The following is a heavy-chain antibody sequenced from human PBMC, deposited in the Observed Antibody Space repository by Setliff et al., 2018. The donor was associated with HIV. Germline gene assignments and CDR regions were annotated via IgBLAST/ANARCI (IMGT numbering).Heavy chain of an antibody. Sequence: GASVKVSCKASGFTFISSAMQWVRQARGRRLEWIGWIVVGSGNTNYAQKFQGRVTINADESTSTAYMELRSLRSEDTAVYYCARDDYYYDSSDWGDYHYYYMDVWGKGTTVTVSS. J-gene: IGHJ6*03. CDR3: ARDDYYYDSSDWGDYHYYYMDV. CDR1: GFTFISSA. CDR2: IVVGSGNT. D-gene: IGHD3-22*01. V-gene: IGHV1-58*02.